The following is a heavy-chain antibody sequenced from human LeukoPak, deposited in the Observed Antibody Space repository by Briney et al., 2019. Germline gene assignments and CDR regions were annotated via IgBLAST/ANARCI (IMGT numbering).Heavy chain of an antibody. CDR2: FDPEDGET. CDR1: GYTLTELA. D-gene: IGHD3-3*01. V-gene: IGHV1-24*01. Sequence: ASVNVSCQVSGYTLTELAMHWVRQAPGEGLGWMGVFDPEDGETVYAQKFQGRVTMTEDTSTDTADMELSSLSSEDTAVYFCATYSGYYYYWGQGTLVTVSS. J-gene: IGHJ4*02. CDR3: ATYSGYYYY.